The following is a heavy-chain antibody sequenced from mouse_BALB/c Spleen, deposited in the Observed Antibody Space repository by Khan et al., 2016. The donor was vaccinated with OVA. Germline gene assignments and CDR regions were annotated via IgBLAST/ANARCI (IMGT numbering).Heavy chain of an antibody. D-gene: IGHD2-1*01. V-gene: IGHV1S136*01. CDR3: ARVGYYGKGFAY. CDR1: GYTFSSYV. J-gene: IGHJ3*01. Sequence: IQLVQSGPELVKPGASVKMSCKASGYTFSSYVMHWVKQKPGQGLEWIGYIYPYNDGAEYNEKFKGKAILTSDKSSSTAYMELSSLTSEDSAVYYGARVGYYGKGFAYWGQGTLVTVSA. CDR2: IYPYNDGA.